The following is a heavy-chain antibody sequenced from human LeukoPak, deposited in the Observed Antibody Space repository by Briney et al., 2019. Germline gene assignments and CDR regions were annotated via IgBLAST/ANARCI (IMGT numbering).Heavy chain of an antibody. D-gene: IGHD4-17*01. CDR3: TSHRDYGDSNWFDP. V-gene: IGHV3-73*01. CDR1: GYSFTSYW. Sequence: GESLKISCKGSGYSFTSYWIGWVRQMPGKGLEWVGRIRSKANSYATAYAASVKGRFTISRDDSKNTAYLQMNSLKTEDTAVYYCTSHRDYGDSNWFDPWGQGTLVTVSS. CDR2: IRSKANSYAT. J-gene: IGHJ5*02.